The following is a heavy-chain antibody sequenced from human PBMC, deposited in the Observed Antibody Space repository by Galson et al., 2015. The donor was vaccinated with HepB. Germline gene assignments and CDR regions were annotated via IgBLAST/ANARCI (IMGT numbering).Heavy chain of an antibody. CDR2: IIPIFGTA. CDR1: GGTFSSYA. CDR3: ARQGHYYDSSGYYPPYWYFDL. V-gene: IGHV1-69*13. J-gene: IGHJ2*01. D-gene: IGHD3-22*01. Sequence: SVKVSCKASGGTFSSYAISWVRQAPGQGLEWMGGIIPIFGTANYAQKFQGRVTITADESTSTAYMELSSLRSEDTAVYYCARQGHYYDSSGYYPPYWYFDLWGRGTLVTVSS.